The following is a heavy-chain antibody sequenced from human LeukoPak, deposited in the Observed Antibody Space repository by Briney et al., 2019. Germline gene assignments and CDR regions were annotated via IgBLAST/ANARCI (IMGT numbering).Heavy chain of an antibody. J-gene: IGHJ6*02. CDR2: ISSSGSTI. CDR3: ARDCSGGSCYSFHYYYGMDV. Sequence: GGSLRLSCAASGFTFSSYAMSWVRQAPGKGLEWVSYISSSGSTIYYADSVKGRFTISRDNAKNSLYLQMNSLRAEDTAVYYCARDCSGGSCYSFHYYYGMDVWGQGTTVTVSS. CDR1: GFTFSSYA. D-gene: IGHD2-15*01. V-gene: IGHV3-48*03.